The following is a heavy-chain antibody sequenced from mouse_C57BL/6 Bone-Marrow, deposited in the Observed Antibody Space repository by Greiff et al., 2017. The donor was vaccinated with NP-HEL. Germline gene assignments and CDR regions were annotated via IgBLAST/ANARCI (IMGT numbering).Heavy chain of an antibody. D-gene: IGHD2-1*01. V-gene: IGHV5-4*03. Sequence: EVKLVESGGGLVKPGGSLKLSCAASGFTFSSYAMSWVRQTPEKRLEWVATISDGGSYTYYPDNVKGRFTISRDNAKNNLYLQMSHLKSEDTAMYYCARRTGYGNYPYYYAMDYWGQGTSVTVSS. CDR1: GFTFSSYA. CDR3: ARRTGYGNYPYYYAMDY. CDR2: ISDGGSYT. J-gene: IGHJ4*01.